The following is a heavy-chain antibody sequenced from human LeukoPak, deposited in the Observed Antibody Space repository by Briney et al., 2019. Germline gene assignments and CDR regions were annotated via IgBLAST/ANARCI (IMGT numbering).Heavy chain of an antibody. J-gene: IGHJ4*02. CDR2: ISGSGGST. Sequence: PGGSLRLSRAASGFTFSSYAMGWVRQAPGKGLEGVSAISGSGGSTYYADSVKGRFTISRDNSKNTLYLQMNSLRAEDTAVYYCAGLYQLLHFDYWGQGTLVTVSS. CDR1: GFTFSSYA. D-gene: IGHD2-2*01. V-gene: IGHV3-23*01. CDR3: AGLYQLLHFDY.